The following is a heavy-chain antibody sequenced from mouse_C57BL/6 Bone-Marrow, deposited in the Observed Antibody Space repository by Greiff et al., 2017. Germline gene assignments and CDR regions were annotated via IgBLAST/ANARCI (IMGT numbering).Heavy chain of an antibody. CDR2: IDPEDGDT. CDR3: TSYYGSSPYWYFDV. V-gene: IGHV14-1*01. J-gene: IGHJ1*03. D-gene: IGHD1-1*01. CDR1: GFNIKDYY. Sequence: DVQLVESGAELVRPGASVKLSCTASGFNIKDYYMHWVKQRPEQGLEWIGRIDPEDGDTEYAPKFQGKATMTADTSSNTAYLQLSSLTSEDTAVYYGTSYYGSSPYWYFDVWGTGTTVTVSS.